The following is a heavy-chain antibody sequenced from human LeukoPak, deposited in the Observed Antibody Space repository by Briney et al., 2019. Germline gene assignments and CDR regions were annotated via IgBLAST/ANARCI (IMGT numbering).Heavy chain of an antibody. CDR2: ISSSSSTI. Sequence: PGGSLRLSCAASGFTFSSYSMNWVRQAPGKGPEWVSYISSSSSTIYCADSVKGRFTISRDNAKNSLYLQMNSLRAEDTAVYYCASNTGTATSNYYYMDVWGKGTTVTVSS. CDR1: GFTFSSYS. D-gene: IGHD1-7*01. V-gene: IGHV3-48*01. J-gene: IGHJ6*03. CDR3: ASNTGTATSNYYYMDV.